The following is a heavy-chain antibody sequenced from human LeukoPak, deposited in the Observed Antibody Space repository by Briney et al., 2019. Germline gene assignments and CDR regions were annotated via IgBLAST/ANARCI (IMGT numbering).Heavy chain of an antibody. CDR1: GGSFSGYY. D-gene: IGHD3-10*01. CDR3: ARHAEGVLLWFGERYYFDY. V-gene: IGHV4-34*01. Sequence: SETLSLTCAVYGGSFSGYYWSWIRQPSGKGLEWIGEINHSGSTNYNPSLKSRVTISVDTSKNQFSLKLSSVTAADTAVYYCARHAEGVLLWFGERYYFDYWGQGTLVTVSS. CDR2: INHSGST. J-gene: IGHJ4*02.